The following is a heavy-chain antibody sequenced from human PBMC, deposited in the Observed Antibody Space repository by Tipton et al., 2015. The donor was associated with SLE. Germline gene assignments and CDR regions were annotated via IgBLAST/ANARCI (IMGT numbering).Heavy chain of an antibody. Sequence: SLRLSCTASGSTFGDYAMSWVRQAPGKGLEWVGFIRSKAFGGTTEYAASVKGRFTISRDASKSIAYLQMNSLKTEDTAVYYCTRDLSIAARPRAFDIWGQGTLVTVSS. CDR1: GSTFGDYA. CDR3: TRDLSIAARPRAFDI. CDR2: IRSKAFGGTT. J-gene: IGHJ4*02. D-gene: IGHD6-6*01. V-gene: IGHV3-49*04.